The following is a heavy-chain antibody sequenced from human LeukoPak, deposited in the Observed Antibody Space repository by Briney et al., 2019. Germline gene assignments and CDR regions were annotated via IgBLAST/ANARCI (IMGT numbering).Heavy chain of an antibody. J-gene: IGHJ4*02. CDR1: GGSFSGYY. CDR2: INHSGST. V-gene: IGHV4-34*01. Sequence: SETLSLTCAVYGGSFSGYYWSWIRQPPGEGLEWIGEINHSGSTNYNPSLKSRVTISVDTSKNQFSLKLNSVTAADTAVYYCVRHDYGDYNSFDYWGQGTLVTVSS. CDR3: VRHDYGDYNSFDY. D-gene: IGHD4-17*01.